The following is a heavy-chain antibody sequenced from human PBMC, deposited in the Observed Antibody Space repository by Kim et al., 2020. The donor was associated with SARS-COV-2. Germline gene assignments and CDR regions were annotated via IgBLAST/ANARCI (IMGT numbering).Heavy chain of an antibody. V-gene: IGHV3-9*01. J-gene: IGHJ4*02. CDR3: AKAGGDCCGGSCLDY. Sequence: DSVKGRFANSRDNAKNSLYLKMNGLRAEDTALYCCAKAGGDCCGGSCLDYWGQGTLVTVSS. D-gene: IGHD2-15*01.